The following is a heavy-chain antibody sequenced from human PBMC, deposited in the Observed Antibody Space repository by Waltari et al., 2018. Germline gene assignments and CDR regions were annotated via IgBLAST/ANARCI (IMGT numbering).Heavy chain of an antibody. J-gene: IGHJ6*03. V-gene: IGHV4-59*01. CDR1: GGSISTYY. CDR2: IYYSGSS. Sequence: QVQLQESGPGLVKPSETLSLTCIVSGGSISTYYWRWLRQPPGKGPEWIGHIYYSGSSNYNPSLKSRVTISVDTSKNQFSLKLSSVTAADTAVYYCARGGADYGARRSFYNYYYMDVWGKGTPVTVSS. D-gene: IGHD3-10*01. CDR3: ARGGADYGARRSFYNYYYMDV.